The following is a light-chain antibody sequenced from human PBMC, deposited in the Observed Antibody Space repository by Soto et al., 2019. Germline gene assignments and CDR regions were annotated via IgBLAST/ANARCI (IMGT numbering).Light chain of an antibody. Sequence: ENVLTQSPGTLSLSPGERATLSCRASQSIGSSYLAWYQQKPGHAPRLIIYGTSNRATGIPDSFSGSGSGTDFTLTISRLEPEDFAVYYCQQFCSSCLTFGQGTKVEIK. CDR2: GTS. J-gene: IGKJ1*01. CDR1: QSIGSSY. CDR3: QQFCSSCLT. V-gene: IGKV3-20*01.